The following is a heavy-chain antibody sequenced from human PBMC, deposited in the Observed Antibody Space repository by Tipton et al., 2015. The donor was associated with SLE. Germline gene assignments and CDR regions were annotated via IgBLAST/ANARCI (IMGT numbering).Heavy chain of an antibody. J-gene: IGHJ3*01. CDR3: ARAAGFGSSLCALDL. V-gene: IGHV1-69*05. CDR2: IIPIFGTT. Sequence: QLVQSGAEVKKPGSSLMVSCEASGGSFVNYVISWVRQAPGRGLEWVGGIIPIFGTTEHAQKFEGRVSFRTDESTSTTYMELTRLTSGDTAVYFCARAAGFGSSLCALDLWGQGAVVTLSS. D-gene: IGHD3-10*01. CDR1: GGSFVNYV.